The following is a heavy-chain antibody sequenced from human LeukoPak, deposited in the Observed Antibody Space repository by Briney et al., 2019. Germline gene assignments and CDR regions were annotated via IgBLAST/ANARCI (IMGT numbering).Heavy chain of an antibody. Sequence: GGSLRLSCAASGFTFSSYWMSWVRQAPGKGLEWVANIKQDGSEKYYVDSVKGRFTISRDNAKNSLYLQMNSLRAEDTAVYYCARDITMVRGVFGCWGQGTLVTVSS. CDR3: ARDITMVRGVFGC. V-gene: IGHV3-7*03. CDR1: GFTFSSYW. D-gene: IGHD3-10*01. J-gene: IGHJ4*02. CDR2: IKQDGSEK.